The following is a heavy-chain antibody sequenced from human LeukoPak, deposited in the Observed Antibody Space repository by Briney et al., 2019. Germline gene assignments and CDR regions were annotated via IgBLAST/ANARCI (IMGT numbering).Heavy chain of an antibody. D-gene: IGHD5-12*01. J-gene: IGHJ6*03. CDR3: ARLRYSGYEPLYYYYYMDV. Sequence: SETLSLTCSVSGDSIIGYYWGWIRQPPGKGLEWIGSIYYSGSTYYNPSLKSRVTISVDTSKNQFSLKLSSVTAADTAVYYCARLRYSGYEPLYYYYYMDVWGKGTTVTVSS. CDR1: GDSIIGYY. V-gene: IGHV4-39*07. CDR2: IYYSGST.